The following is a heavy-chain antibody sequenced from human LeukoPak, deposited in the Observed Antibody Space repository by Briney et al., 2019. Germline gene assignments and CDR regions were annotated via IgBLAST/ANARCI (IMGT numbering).Heavy chain of an antibody. J-gene: IGHJ4*02. CDR2: VYHSGST. CDR1: DYSISSGNY. Sequence: SETLSLTCAVSDYSISSGNYWGWIRPPPGNGLEWIGSVYHSGSTHYSPSLKSRVTIAVDTSKNQFSLKLSSVTAADTAVYYCARNDSSGYFDYWGQGTLVTVSS. D-gene: IGHD3-22*01. CDR3: ARNDSSGYFDY. V-gene: IGHV4-38-2*01.